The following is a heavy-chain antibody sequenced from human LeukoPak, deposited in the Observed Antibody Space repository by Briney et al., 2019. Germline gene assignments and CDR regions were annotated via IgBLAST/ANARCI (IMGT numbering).Heavy chain of an antibody. CDR1: GYTFTGYY. Sequence: WASVKVSCKASGYTFTGYYMHWVRQAPGQGLEWMGRIIPILGIANYAQKFQGRVTITADKSTSTAYMELSSLRSEDTAVYYCARDGGGPTRDYDSSGYPLFDPWGQGTLVTVSS. V-gene: IGHV1-69*04. D-gene: IGHD3-22*01. J-gene: IGHJ5*02. CDR2: IIPILGIA. CDR3: ARDGGGPTRDYDSSGYPLFDP.